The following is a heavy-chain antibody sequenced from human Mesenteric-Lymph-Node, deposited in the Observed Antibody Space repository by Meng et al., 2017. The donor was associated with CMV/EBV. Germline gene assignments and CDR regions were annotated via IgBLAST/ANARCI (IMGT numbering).Heavy chain of an antibody. CDR1: GFNVRDKY. Sequence: EMHLVESGGGLGQPGGSLRLSCAASGFNVRDKYRSWGRQAPGKGLEWVGIIYRGDNTYYIDSVKDRFTVSRDNSKNTMYLQMNSLRVEDTAVYYCTGDSVSNPNLDYWGQGTLVTVSS. V-gene: IGHV3-66*01. CDR3: TGDSVSNPNLDY. CDR2: IYRGDNT. D-gene: IGHD3-10*01. J-gene: IGHJ4*02.